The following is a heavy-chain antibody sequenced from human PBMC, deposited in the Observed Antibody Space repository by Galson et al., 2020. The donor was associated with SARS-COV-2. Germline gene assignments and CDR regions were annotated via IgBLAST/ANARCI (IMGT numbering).Heavy chain of an antibody. V-gene: IGHV1-69*13. CDR3: ARVESYDSSAHFDY. D-gene: IGHD3-22*01. J-gene: IGHJ4*02. CDR2: IIPIFGTA. Sequence: SVKVSCKASGGTFSSYAISWVRQAPGQGLEWMGGIIPIFGTANYAQKFQGRVTITADESTSTAYMELSSLRSEDTAVYYCARVESYDSSAHFDYWGQGTLVTASS. CDR1: GGTFSSYA.